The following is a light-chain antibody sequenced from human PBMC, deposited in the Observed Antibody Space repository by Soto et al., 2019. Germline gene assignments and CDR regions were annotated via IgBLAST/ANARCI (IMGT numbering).Light chain of an antibody. CDR3: QQYCRSPQT. J-gene: IGKJ1*01. CDR2: GAS. Sequence: EIVLTQSPGTLSLSPGERATLSCRASQSVSSNYLAWYQQKPGRAPRLLIYGASSRATGIPDRFSGSGSGTDFTLTISRLEPEDFAVYYCQQYCRSPQTFGQGTKVEIK. V-gene: IGKV3-20*01. CDR1: QSVSSNY.